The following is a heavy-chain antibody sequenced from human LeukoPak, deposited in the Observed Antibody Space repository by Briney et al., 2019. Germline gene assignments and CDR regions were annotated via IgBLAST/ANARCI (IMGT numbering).Heavy chain of an antibody. Sequence: GGSLRLSCAASGFTFSSYSMNWVRQAPGKGLEWVSSISSSSSYIYYADSVKGRFTISRDNAENSLYLQMNSLRAEDTAVYYCAREPHQSGSYDYWGQGTLVTVSS. D-gene: IGHD1-26*01. CDR2: ISSSSSYI. CDR1: GFTFSSYS. J-gene: IGHJ4*02. V-gene: IGHV3-21*01. CDR3: AREPHQSGSYDY.